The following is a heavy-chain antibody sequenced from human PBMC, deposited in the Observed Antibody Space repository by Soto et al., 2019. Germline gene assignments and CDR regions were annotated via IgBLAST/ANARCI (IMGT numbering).Heavy chain of an antibody. CDR3: AKGDTMIVVVTPLDY. V-gene: IGHV3-30*18. CDR2: ISYDGSNK. J-gene: IGHJ4*02. Sequence: HPGGSLRLSCAASGFTFSSYGMHWVRQAPGKGLEWVAVISYDGSNKYYADSVKGRFTISRDNSKNTLYLQMNSLRAEDTAVYYCAKGDTMIVVVTPLDYWGQGTLVTVSS. CDR1: GFTFSSYG. D-gene: IGHD3-22*01.